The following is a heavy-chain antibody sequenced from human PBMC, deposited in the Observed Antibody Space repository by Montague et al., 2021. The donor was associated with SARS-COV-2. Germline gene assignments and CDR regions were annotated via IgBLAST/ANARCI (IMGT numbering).Heavy chain of an antibody. Sequence: PALVKPTQTLTLTCTFSGFSLSTSGMCVSWIRQPPGKALEWLALIDWDDDKYYSTSLKTRLTISKDTSKNQVVLTMTNMDPVDTATYYCARIPSLRYFDWSIISGQLQVYSYYYGRTAWGKGTTATV. V-gene: IGHV2-70*01. CDR1: GFSLSTSGMC. CDR2: IDWDDDK. CDR3: ARIPSLRYFDWSIISGQLQVYSYYYGRTA. D-gene: IGHD3-9*01. J-gene: IGHJ6*04.